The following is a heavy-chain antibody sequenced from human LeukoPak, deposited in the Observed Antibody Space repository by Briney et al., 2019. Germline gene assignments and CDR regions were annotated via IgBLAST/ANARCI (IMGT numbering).Heavy chain of an antibody. V-gene: IGHV1-2*06. CDR3: ASRWVYSSSRGFDP. J-gene: IGHJ5*02. CDR1: GYTFTGYY. CDR2: INPNSGGT. Sequence: ASVKVSCKASGYTFTGYYMHWVRQAPGQGLEWMGRINPNSGGTNYAQKFQGRVTMTRDTSISTAYMELSRLRSDDTAVYYCASRWVYSSSRGFDPWGQGTLVTVSS. D-gene: IGHD6-13*01.